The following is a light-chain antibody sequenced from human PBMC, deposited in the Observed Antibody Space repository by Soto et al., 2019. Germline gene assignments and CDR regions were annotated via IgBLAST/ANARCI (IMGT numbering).Light chain of an antibody. CDR3: QQYNNWPPLT. J-gene: IGKJ4*01. CDR2: GAS. CDR1: QSVSSN. V-gene: IGKV3-15*01. Sequence: EIVMTQSPATLSVSTGERATLSCRASQSVSSNLAWYQQKPGQAPRLLIYGASTRSTGIPARFSGSGSGTEFTLTISSLQSEDCAVYYCQQYNNWPPLTFGGGTKVEIK.